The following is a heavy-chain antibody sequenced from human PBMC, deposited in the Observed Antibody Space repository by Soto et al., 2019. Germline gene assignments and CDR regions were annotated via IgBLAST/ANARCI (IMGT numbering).Heavy chain of an antibody. D-gene: IGHD3-10*01. CDR1: GFTLSDYW. V-gene: IGHV3-74*01. CDR3: ARGLSGVSTGFDS. Sequence: GGVLRLPFAAPGFTLSDYWVHWVRQTPGKGLVWVSRINSDGSSTSYADSVKGRFTISRDNAKNTLYLQMNSLRAEDTALYYCARGLSGVSTGFDSWGQGTLVTVSS. J-gene: IGHJ4*02. CDR2: INSDGSST.